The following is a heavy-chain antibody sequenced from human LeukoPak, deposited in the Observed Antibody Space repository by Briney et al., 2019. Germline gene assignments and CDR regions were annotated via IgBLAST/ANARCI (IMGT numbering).Heavy chain of an antibody. D-gene: IGHD5-18*01. CDR3: ARENSYGYFDY. CDR2: INHSGST. V-gene: IGHV4-34*01. Sequence: KSSETLSLTCAVYGGSFSGYYWSWIRQPPGKGLEWIGEINHSGSTNYNPSLKSRVTLSLDTSKNQFSLKLSSVTAADTAVYYCARENSYGYFDYCGQGTLVTVSS. CDR1: GGSFSGYY. J-gene: IGHJ4*02.